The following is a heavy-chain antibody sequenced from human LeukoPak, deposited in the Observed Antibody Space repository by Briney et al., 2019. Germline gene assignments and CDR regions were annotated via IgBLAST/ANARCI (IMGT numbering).Heavy chain of an antibody. CDR2: IYYSGST. D-gene: IGHD4-17*01. CDR1: GGSISSYY. J-gene: IGHJ3*02. Sequence: ESSETLSLTCIVSGGSISSYYWSWIRQPPGKGLEWIGYIYYSGSTNYNPSLKSRVTISVDTSKNQFSLKLSSVTAADTAVYYCARTTRRGLDAFDIWGQGTMVTVSS. CDR3: ARTTRRGLDAFDI. V-gene: IGHV4-59*01.